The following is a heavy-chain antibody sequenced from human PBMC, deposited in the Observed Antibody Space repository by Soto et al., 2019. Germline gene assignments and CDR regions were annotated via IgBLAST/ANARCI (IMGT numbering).Heavy chain of an antibody. J-gene: IGHJ6*02. CDR3: ARQLYSSGWQNPPNTYYGMDV. Sequence: QVQLVESGGGVVQPGKSLRLSCAASGFTFSTCAMHWVRQAPGKGLEWLAVISYDGTNEYYADAVKGRFTISRDNSKNTLYLQMNSLRAEDTAVYYCARQLYSSGWQNPPNTYYGMDVWGQGTTVTVSS. CDR2: ISYDGTNE. CDR1: GFTFSTCA. D-gene: IGHD6-19*01. V-gene: IGHV3-30-3*01.